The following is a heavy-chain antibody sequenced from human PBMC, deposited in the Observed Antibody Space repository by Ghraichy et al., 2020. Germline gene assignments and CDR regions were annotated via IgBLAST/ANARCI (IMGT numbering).Heavy chain of an antibody. J-gene: IGHJ6*02. CDR2: IYSGGST. D-gene: IGHD6-13*01. V-gene: IGHV3-53*01. Sequence: GGSLRLSCAASGFTVSSNYMSWVRQAPGKGLEWVSVIYSGGSTYYADSVKGRFTISRDNSKNTLYLQMNSLRAEDTAVYYCASGSSSSWYGMDVWGQGTTVTVSS. CDR1: GFTVSSNY. CDR3: ASGSSSSWYGMDV.